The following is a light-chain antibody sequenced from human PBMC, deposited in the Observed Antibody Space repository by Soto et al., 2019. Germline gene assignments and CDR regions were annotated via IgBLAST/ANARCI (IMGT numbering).Light chain of an antibody. V-gene: IGKV3-20*01. CDR1: QTVRNNY. CDR3: QQFSSYPLT. Sequence: EIVLTQSPGTLCLSPGERATLSCKASQTVRNNYLAWYQQKPGQAPRLLIYDASSRATGIPDRFSGGGSGTDFTLTISRLEPEDFAVYYCQQFSSYPLTFGGG. J-gene: IGKJ4*01. CDR2: DAS.